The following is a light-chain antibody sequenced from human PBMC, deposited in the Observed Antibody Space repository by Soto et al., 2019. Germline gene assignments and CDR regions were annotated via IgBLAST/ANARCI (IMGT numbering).Light chain of an antibody. CDR2: GNS. Sequence: QSVLTPPPSVSGARGQRVTISCTGSSSNIGAGYDVHWYQQLPGTAPKLLIYGNSNRPSGVPDRFSGSKSGTSASLAITGLQAEDEADYYCQSYDSSLSGLVFGTGTKLT. CDR3: QSYDSSLSGLV. V-gene: IGLV1-40*01. J-gene: IGLJ1*01. CDR1: SSNIGAGYD.